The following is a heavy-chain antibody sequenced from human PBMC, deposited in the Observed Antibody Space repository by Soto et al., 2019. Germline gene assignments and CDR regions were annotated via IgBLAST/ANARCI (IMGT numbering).Heavy chain of an antibody. CDR1: GGSISSSNW. CDR2: IYHSGST. V-gene: IGHV4-4*02. D-gene: IGHD1-7*01. CDR3: ARGYAGTTGYYYSGMDV. Sequence: SETLSLTCAVSGGSISSSNWWSWVRQPPGKGLEWIGEIYHSGSTNYNPSLKSRVTISVDKSKNQFSLKLSSVTAADTAVYYCARGYAGTTGYYYSGMDVWGQGTTVTVSS. J-gene: IGHJ6*02.